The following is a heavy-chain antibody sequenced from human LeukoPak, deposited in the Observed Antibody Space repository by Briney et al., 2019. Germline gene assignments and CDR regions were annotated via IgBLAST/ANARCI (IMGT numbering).Heavy chain of an antibody. CDR2: INAGNGNT. V-gene: IGHV1-3*01. CDR3: ARGAATTAVAGPFDY. J-gene: IGHJ4*02. CDR1: GYTFTSYA. D-gene: IGHD6-19*01. Sequence: ASVKVSCKASGYTFTSYAMHWVRQAPGQRLEWMGWINAGNGNTKYSQKFQGRVTITRDTSASTAYMELSSLRSVDTAVYYCARGAATTAVAGPFDYWGQGTLVTVSS.